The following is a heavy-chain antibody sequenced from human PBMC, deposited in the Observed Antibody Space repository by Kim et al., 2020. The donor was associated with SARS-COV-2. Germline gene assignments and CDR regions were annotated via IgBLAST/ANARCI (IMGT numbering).Heavy chain of an antibody. J-gene: IGHJ6*01. CDR1: GGSFSGYY. Sequence: SETLSLTCAVYGGSFSGYYWSWIRQPPGKGLEWIGEINHSGSTNYNPSLKSRVTISVDTSKNQFSLKLSSVTAADTAVYYCARGPLYYYDSSGYYYDY. V-gene: IGHV4-34*01. CDR2: INHSGST. CDR3: ARGPLYYYDSSGYYYDY. D-gene: IGHD3-22*01.